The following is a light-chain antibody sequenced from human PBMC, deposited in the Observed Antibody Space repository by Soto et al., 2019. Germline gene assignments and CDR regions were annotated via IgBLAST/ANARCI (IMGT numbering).Light chain of an antibody. V-gene: IGKV3D-20*02. J-gene: IGKJ1*01. CDR2: GAS. Sequence: EIVLTQSPGTLSLSPGERATLSCRASQSVGSNYLAWYQQKPGQAPRLLIYGASSRATGIPDRFSGSGSGTDFTLTISSLEPKDFAVYYCQQRSNWPPWTFGQGTKVDIK. CDR3: QQRSNWPPWT. CDR1: QSVGSNY.